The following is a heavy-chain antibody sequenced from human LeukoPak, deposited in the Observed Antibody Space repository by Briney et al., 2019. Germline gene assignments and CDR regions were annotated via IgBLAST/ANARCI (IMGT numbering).Heavy chain of an antibody. CDR1: GFTFSSYE. Sequence: GGSLRLSCAASGFTFSSYEMNWVRQAPGKGPEWVSYISSSGSTIYYADSVKGRFTISRDNAKNSLYLQMNSLRAEDTAVYYCARVGNSPDYWGQGTLVTVSS. CDR3: ARVGNSPDY. CDR2: ISSSGSTI. V-gene: IGHV3-48*03. D-gene: IGHD4-23*01. J-gene: IGHJ4*02.